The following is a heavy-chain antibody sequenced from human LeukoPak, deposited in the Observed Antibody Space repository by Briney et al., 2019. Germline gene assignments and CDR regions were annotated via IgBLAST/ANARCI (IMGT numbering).Heavy chain of an antibody. Sequence: GGSLRPSCAASGFTFSSYAMSWVRRTPGQGLEWVSAISGSDGRTYYADSVKGRFTISRDNSKNTLYLQMNSLRADDTAVFYCAKDRDTYGYVTSFDYWGQGTLVTVSS. D-gene: IGHD5-18*01. V-gene: IGHV3-23*01. CDR2: ISGSDGRT. CDR3: AKDRDTYGYVTSFDY. CDR1: GFTFSSYA. J-gene: IGHJ4*02.